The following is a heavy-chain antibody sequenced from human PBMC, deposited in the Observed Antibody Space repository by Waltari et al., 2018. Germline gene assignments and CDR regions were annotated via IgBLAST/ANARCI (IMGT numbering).Heavy chain of an antibody. D-gene: IGHD3-10*01. CDR1: GYTFTGYY. CDR3: AREFDYYGSGSSHNWFDP. J-gene: IGHJ5*02. CDR2: INPKRGGT. Sequence: QVQLVQSGAEVKKPGASVKVSCKASGYTFTGYYMHWVRQAPGQGLEWMGRINPKRGGTNYAQKCQGRVTMTRDTSISTAYIELSRLRSYDTAVYYCAREFDYYGSGSSHNWFDPWGQGTLVTVSS. V-gene: IGHV1-2*06.